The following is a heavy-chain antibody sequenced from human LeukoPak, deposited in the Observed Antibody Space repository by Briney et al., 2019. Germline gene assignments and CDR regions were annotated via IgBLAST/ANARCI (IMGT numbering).Heavy chain of an antibody. J-gene: IGHJ4*02. CDR3: AKDGRSTTPGY. D-gene: IGHD2/OR15-2a*01. CDR1: GFTFSYYS. CDR2: ISNSGRTI. V-gene: IGHV3-48*01. Sequence: PGGSLRLSCATSGFTFSYYSMHWVRQAPGRGLEWVSYISNSGRTIYYADSVKGRFTISRDNSKNTLYLQMNSLRAEDTAVYYCAKDGRSTTPGYWGQGTLVTVSS.